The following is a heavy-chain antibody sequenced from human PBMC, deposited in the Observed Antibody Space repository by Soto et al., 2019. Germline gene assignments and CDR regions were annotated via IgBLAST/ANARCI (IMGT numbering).Heavy chain of an antibody. D-gene: IGHD3-10*01. CDR3: ARSGITMVRGVITDDYYYYGMDV. CDR2: ISAYNGNT. CDR1: GYTFTSYG. J-gene: IGHJ6*02. Sequence: ASVKVSCKASGYTFTSYGISWVRQAPGQGLEWMGWISAYNGNTNYAQKLQGRVTMTTDTSTSTAYMELRSLRSDDTAVYYCARSGITMVRGVITDDYYYYGMDVWYQGTTVTVSS. V-gene: IGHV1-18*01.